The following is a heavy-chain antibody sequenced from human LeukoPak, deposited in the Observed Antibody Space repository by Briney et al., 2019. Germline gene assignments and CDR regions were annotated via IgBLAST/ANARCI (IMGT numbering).Heavy chain of an antibody. V-gene: IGHV3-48*02. CDR1: GFRFSDYG. CDR3: ARNTIFHP. J-gene: IGHJ5*02. D-gene: IGHD3-9*01. CDR2: ISSSDSTT. Sequence: GGSLRLSCEASGFRFSDYGMNWVRQTPGKGLEWISYISSSDSTTYYTDSVRGRFTISRDNAKSSLYLLMNSLRDEDTGIYYCARNTIFHPWGQGTLVTVSS.